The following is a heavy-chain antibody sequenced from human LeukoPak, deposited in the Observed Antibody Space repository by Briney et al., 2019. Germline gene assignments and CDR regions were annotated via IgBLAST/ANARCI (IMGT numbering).Heavy chain of an antibody. D-gene: IGHD3-3*01. Sequence: GGPLRLSCAASGFTFSDHYMDWVRQAPGKGLEWVGRIRNKANSYTTEYAASVKGRFTISRDDSKNSLYLQMNSLKTEDTAVYYCAFLFYWGQGTLVTVSS. J-gene: IGHJ4*02. CDR3: AFLFY. CDR2: IRNKANSYTT. CDR1: GFTFSDHY. V-gene: IGHV3-72*01.